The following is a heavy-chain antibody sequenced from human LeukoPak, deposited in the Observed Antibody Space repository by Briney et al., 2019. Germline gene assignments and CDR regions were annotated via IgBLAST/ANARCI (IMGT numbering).Heavy chain of an antibody. CDR3: ARNYYDSSGYYGDDY. J-gene: IGHJ4*02. V-gene: IGHV1-18*01. Sequence: EASVKVSCKASGYTFTSYGISWVRQAPGQGLEWMGWISAYNGNTNYAQKLQGRVTMTTDTSTSTAYMELRSLRSDDTAVYYCARNYYDSSGYYGDDYWGQGTLVTVSS. CDR2: ISAYNGNT. CDR1: GYTFTSYG. D-gene: IGHD3-22*01.